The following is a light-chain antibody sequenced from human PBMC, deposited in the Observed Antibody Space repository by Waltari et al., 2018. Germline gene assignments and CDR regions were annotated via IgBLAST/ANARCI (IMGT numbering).Light chain of an antibody. CDR3: QQYDTFSAT. CDR1: QSISSW. V-gene: IGKV1-5*03. J-gene: IGKJ1*01. CDR2: KAS. Sequence: DIQMIQSPSTLSASVGDRVTITCRASQSISSWLAWYQQKPGKAPKLLIYKASYLESGVPSRFSGSGSGTEFTLTITSLQPDDFATYFCQQYDTFSATFGPGTTVEI.